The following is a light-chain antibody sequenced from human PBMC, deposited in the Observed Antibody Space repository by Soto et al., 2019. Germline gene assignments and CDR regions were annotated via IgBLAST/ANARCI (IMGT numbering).Light chain of an antibody. V-gene: IGKV3-11*01. J-gene: IGKJ1*01. CDR1: QSVSSF. CDR2: DAS. CDR3: QQRSSWT. Sequence: EMVLTQSPATLSLSPGERATLSCRASQSVSSFLGWYQQKPGQAPRLLIYDASNRATGIPPRFSGSGSGTDFTLTISSLEPEDFAVYYCQQRSSWTFGQGTKVEIK.